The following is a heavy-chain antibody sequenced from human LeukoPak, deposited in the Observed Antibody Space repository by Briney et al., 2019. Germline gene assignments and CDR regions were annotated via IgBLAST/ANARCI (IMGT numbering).Heavy chain of an antibody. CDR3: AREGHSSSLSY. D-gene: IGHD6-6*01. Sequence: PGGPLRLSCAASRFTFSSYTMHWVRQAPGKGLEWVAVISYDGSNKYYADSGKGRFTISRDNSKNTLYLQMNSLRVEDTAVCYCAREGHSSSLSYWGQGTLVTVSS. CDR1: RFTFSSYT. V-gene: IGHV3-30*04. CDR2: ISYDGSNK. J-gene: IGHJ4*02.